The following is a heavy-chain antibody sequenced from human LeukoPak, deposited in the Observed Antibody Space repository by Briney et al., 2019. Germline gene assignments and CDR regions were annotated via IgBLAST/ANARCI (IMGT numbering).Heavy chain of an antibody. D-gene: IGHD2-2*01. Sequence: SETLSLTCTVSGGSISSYYWSWIRQPPGKGLEWIGYIYYSGSTNYNPSLKSRVTISVDKSKNQFSLKLSSVTAADTAVYYCARSCTTTSCHNAFDIWGQGTMVTVSS. CDR3: ARSCTTTSCHNAFDI. CDR2: IYYSGST. CDR1: GGSISSYY. J-gene: IGHJ3*02. V-gene: IGHV4-59*12.